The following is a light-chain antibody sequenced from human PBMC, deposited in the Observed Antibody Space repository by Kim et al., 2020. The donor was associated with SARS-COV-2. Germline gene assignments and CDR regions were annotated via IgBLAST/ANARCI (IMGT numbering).Light chain of an antibody. CDR1: QDIGND. CDR2: SAS. V-gene: IGKV1-17*01. CDR3: LQHNNYPPT. J-gene: IGKJ2*01. Sequence: SASVGDRVTIPCRASQDIGNDLGWYQQRAGKGPERLIYSASTLQRGVPSRFSGSGSGTEFTLTISRLQPEDFATYYCLQHNNYPPTFGQGTKLEI.